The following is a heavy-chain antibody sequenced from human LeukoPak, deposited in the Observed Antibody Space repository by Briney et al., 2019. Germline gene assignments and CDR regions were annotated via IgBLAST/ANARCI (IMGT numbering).Heavy chain of an antibody. CDR2: IYRGGSDT. D-gene: IGHD3-10*01. CDR3: ARWDGYYGSGTPYYYMDV. J-gene: IGHJ6*03. CDR1: GYSFTSYW. Sequence: GESLKFSCKGSGYSFTSYWIGWVRQMPGKGLEWMGIIYRGGSDTRYSPSFQGQVTISADKSISTAYLQWSSLKASDTAMYYCARWDGYYGSGTPYYYMDVWGTGTTVTVSS. V-gene: IGHV5-51*01.